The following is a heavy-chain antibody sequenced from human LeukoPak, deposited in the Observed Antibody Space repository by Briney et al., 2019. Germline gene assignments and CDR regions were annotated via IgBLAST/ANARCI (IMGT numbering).Heavy chain of an antibody. CDR3: ARTGTHANDYYDSSGYYYEDAFDI. J-gene: IGHJ3*02. Sequence: ASVKVSCKASGGTFISYAISWVRQAPGQGLEWMGGIIPIFGTANYAQKFQGRVTITADESTSTAYMELSSLRSEDTAVYYCARTGTHANDYYDSSGYYYEDAFDIWGQGTMVTVSS. V-gene: IGHV1-69*13. D-gene: IGHD3-22*01. CDR1: GGTFISYA. CDR2: IIPIFGTA.